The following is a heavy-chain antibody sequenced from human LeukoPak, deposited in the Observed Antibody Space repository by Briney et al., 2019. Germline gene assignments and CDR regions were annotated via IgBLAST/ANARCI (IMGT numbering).Heavy chain of an antibody. CDR1: GGSISSSSYY. Sequence: SETLSLTCTVSGGSISSSSYYWGWIRQPPGKGLEWIGSIQYSGSTSSNPSLKSRVTISVDTSKNQFSLKLSSVTAADTAVYYCATLDSSGRDHWGQGTLVTVSS. J-gene: IGHJ4*02. V-gene: IGHV4-39*01. D-gene: IGHD6-19*01. CDR3: ATLDSSGRDH. CDR2: IQYSGST.